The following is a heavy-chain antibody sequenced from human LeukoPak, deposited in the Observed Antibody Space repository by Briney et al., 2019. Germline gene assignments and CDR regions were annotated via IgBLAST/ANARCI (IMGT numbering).Heavy chain of an antibody. CDR2: INQDGSEK. CDR3: ARDIAGLATYCGGDCYSGLFDY. D-gene: IGHD2-21*02. CDR1: GFTFSSYA. J-gene: IGHJ4*02. Sequence: PGGSLRLSCAASGFTFSSYAMHWVRQAPGKGLEWVANINQDGSEKYYVDSVKGRFTISRDNAKNSLYLQMNSLRAEDTAVYYCARDIAGLATYCGGDCYSGLFDYWGQGTLVTVSS. V-gene: IGHV3-7*01.